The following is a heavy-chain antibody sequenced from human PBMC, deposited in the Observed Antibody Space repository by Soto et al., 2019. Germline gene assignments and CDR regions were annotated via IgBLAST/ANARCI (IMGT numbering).Heavy chain of an antibody. Sequence: GGSLRLSCAGSGFIFSNVWMNWVRQAPGKGLEWVGHIKSKSDDGTTDYAAPVKGRFTISRDDSKNTLYLEMNSLQSEDTALYYCNTYGVGATNSWFDPGGQGTLVTVSS. V-gene: IGHV3-15*01. J-gene: IGHJ5*01. D-gene: IGHD1-26*01. CDR1: GFIFSNVW. CDR3: NTYGVGATNSWFDP. CDR2: IKSKSDDGTT.